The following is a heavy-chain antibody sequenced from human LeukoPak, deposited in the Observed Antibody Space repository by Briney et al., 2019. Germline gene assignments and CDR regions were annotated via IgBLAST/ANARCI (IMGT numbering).Heavy chain of an antibody. V-gene: IGHV4-34*01. Sequence: SETLSLTCAVYGESFSGYYWSWIRQPPGKGLEWIGEINHSGSTNYNPSLKSRVTISVDTSKNQFSLKLSSVTAADTAVYYCATAIYGDPDYWGQGTLVTVSS. D-gene: IGHD4-17*01. CDR3: ATAIYGDPDY. CDR1: GESFSGYY. J-gene: IGHJ4*02. CDR2: INHSGST.